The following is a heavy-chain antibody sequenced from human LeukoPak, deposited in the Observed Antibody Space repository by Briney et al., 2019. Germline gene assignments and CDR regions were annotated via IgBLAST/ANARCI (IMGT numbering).Heavy chain of an antibody. V-gene: IGHV1-2*02. Sequence: SSVKVSCKASGYTFTDYFMHWVRQVPGQGLEWMGCINVYIGGAHYAQKFQDRLSMTRDTSIITAYMELSSLRSDDTAVYYCARDILGRSNGGSNYFGMEVWGQGTTVTVSS. CDR1: GYTFTDYF. CDR2: INVYIGGA. J-gene: IGHJ6*02. D-gene: IGHD2-8*01. CDR3: ARDILGRSNGGSNYFGMEV.